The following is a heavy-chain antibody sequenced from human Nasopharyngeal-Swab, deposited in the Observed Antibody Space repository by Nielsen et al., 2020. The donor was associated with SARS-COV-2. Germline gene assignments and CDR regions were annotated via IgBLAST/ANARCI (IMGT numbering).Heavy chain of an antibody. Sequence: SVKVSCKASGCTFSSYAISWVRQAPGQGLEWMGGIIPIFGTANYAQKFQGRVTITADESTSTAYMELSSLRSEDTAVYYCARARRRAEQQLTEFDYWGQGTLVTVSS. V-gene: IGHV1-69*13. D-gene: IGHD6-13*01. CDR3: ARARRRAEQQLTEFDY. CDR2: IIPIFGTA. J-gene: IGHJ4*02. CDR1: GCTFSSYA.